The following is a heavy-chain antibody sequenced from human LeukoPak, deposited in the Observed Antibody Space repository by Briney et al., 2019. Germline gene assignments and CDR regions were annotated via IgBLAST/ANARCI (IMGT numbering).Heavy chain of an antibody. Sequence: ASVKVSCKVSGYTFTDYYMHWVQQAPGKGLEWMGLVDPEDGETIYAEKFQGRVTITADTSTDTAYMELSSLRSEGTAVYYCATSEYSSGWYATDYWGQGTLVTVSS. CDR1: GYTFTDYY. J-gene: IGHJ4*02. CDR3: ATSEYSSGWYATDY. V-gene: IGHV1-69-2*01. D-gene: IGHD6-19*01. CDR2: VDPEDGET.